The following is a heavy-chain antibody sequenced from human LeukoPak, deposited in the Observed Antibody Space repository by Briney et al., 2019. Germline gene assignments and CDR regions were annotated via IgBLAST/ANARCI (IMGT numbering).Heavy chain of an antibody. CDR3: ARDTGIAVAGTSNDAFDI. Sequence: GGSLRLSCAASGYTFTGYYMHWVRQAPGQGLEWMGWINPNSGGTNYAQKFQGRVTMTRDTSISTAYMELSRLRSDDTAVYYCARDTGIAVAGTSNDAFDIWGQGTMVTVSS. J-gene: IGHJ3*02. V-gene: IGHV1-2*02. CDR1: GYTFTGYY. CDR2: INPNSGGT. D-gene: IGHD6-19*01.